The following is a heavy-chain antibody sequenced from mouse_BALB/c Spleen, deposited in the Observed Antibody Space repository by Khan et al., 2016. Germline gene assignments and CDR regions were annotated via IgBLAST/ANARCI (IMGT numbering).Heavy chain of an antibody. CDR1: GYTFTSYW. Sequence: QVQLQQPGAELARPGASVKLSCKASGYTFTSYWMQWVKQRPGQGLEWIGAIYPGDGDTRYTQKFKGKATLTADKSSSTAYMQLSSLASEDSAVYYCGGYSGSSYDYFDYWGQGTTLTVSS. CDR3: GGYSGSSYDYFDY. CDR2: IYPGDGDT. V-gene: IGHV1-87*01. D-gene: IGHD1-1*01. J-gene: IGHJ2*01.